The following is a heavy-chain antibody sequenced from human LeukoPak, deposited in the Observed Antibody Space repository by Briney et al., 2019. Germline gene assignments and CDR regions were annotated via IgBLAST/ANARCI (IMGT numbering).Heavy chain of an antibody. CDR3: ARGGSRYYYMDV. CDR2: VYTSGST. CDR1: GGSFSSYY. J-gene: IGHJ6*03. Sequence: PSETLSLTCTVSGGSFSSYYWSWIRQPAGKGLEWIGRVYTSGSTNYNPSLKSRVTMSMDTSKNQFSLKASSVTAADTAVYYCARGGSRYYYMDVWGKGTTVTVSS. V-gene: IGHV4-4*07. D-gene: IGHD2-2*01.